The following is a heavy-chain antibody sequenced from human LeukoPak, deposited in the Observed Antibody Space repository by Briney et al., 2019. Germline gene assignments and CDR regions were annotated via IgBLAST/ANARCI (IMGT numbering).Heavy chain of an antibody. CDR3: ATKQWLAPPPDS. J-gene: IGHJ4*02. V-gene: IGHV3-74*01. CDR2: INTDGTVT. CDR1: GFTFSKYW. D-gene: IGHD6-19*01. Sequence: PGGSLRLSCAASGFTFSKYWMLWVRQPPGKGLESVSRINTDGTVTTYPDSVKGRFTVSRDNADNTMFLQMNSVRDEDTAVYYCATKQWLAPPPDSWGQGTPVTVSS.